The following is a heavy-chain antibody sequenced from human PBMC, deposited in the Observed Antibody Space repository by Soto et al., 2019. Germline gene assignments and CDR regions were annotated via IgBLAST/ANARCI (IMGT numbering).Heavy chain of an antibody. J-gene: IGHJ3*02. CDR1: GFTFSSYE. CDR3: TKEKSVMYSGYDAFDT. D-gene: IGHD5-12*01. Sequence: GGSLRLSCAASGFTFSSYEMDWVRQAPEKGLEWVAHITSSGGTMYADSVRGRFTISRDNADNSLYLQMNSLRAEDTAVYYCTKEKSVMYSGYDAFDTWGRGTMVTVS. CDR2: ITSSGGTM. V-gene: IGHV3-48*03.